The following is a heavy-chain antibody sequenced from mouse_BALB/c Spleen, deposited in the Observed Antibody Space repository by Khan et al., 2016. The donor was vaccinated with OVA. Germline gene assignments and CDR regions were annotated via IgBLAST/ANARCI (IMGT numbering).Heavy chain of an antibody. V-gene: IGHV2-3*01. CDR3: TDFTPNYYSMDY. D-gene: IGHD1-1*01. Sequence: VQLVESGPGLVAPSQSLSITCTVSGFSLTSYGVSWVRQPPGKGLEWLGVIWGDGSTTYHSALLSRLIISKDNSKSQVFLKLYSFETDDTATYYCTDFTPNYYSMDYWGQGTSVTVSS. CDR1: GFSLTSYG. J-gene: IGHJ4*01. CDR2: IWGDGST.